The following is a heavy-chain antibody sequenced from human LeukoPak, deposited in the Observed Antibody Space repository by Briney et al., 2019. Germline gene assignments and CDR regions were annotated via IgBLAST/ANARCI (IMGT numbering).Heavy chain of an antibody. Sequence: GGSLRLSCVASGFNFSDYYMNWIRQSPGKGLEWISYMSSRSGIIYYADSVEGRFTISRDNARNSLYLQMNSLRVDDTAVYYCAKTLTEDAFDIWGQGTMVTVSS. CDR2: MSSRSGII. V-gene: IGHV3-11*01. CDR3: AKTLTEDAFDI. D-gene: IGHD4-23*01. CDR1: GFNFSDYY. J-gene: IGHJ3*02.